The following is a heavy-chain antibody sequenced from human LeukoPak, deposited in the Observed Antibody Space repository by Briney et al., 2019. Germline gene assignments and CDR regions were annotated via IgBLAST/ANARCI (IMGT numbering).Heavy chain of an antibody. J-gene: IGHJ4*02. D-gene: IGHD3-10*01. CDR2: VYYIGST. V-gene: IGHV4-38-2*02. Sequence: SETLSLTCTVSGYSINSGFYWGWIRQPPGKGPEWIGSVYYIGSTFYNPSLKSRLTISIDTSKNQFSLKLRSVTAADTAVYYCAGNYYGSGSYYSEDRYWGQGTLVTVSS. CDR1: GYSINSGFY. CDR3: AGNYYGSGSYYSEDRY.